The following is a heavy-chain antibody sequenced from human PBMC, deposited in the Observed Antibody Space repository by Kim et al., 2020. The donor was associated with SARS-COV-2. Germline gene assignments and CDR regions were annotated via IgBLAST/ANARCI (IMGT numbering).Heavy chain of an antibody. CDR1: GGSISSGGYY. J-gene: IGHJ2*01. D-gene: IGHD1-26*01. Sequence: SETLSLTCTVSGGSISSGGYYWSWIRQHPGKGLEWIGYIYYSGSTYYNPSLKSRVTISVDTSKNQFSLKLSSVTAADTAVYYCARAHVPDSGSLDWYFDLWGRGTLVTVSS. CDR3: ARAHVPDSGSLDWYFDL. V-gene: IGHV4-31*03. CDR2: IYYSGST.